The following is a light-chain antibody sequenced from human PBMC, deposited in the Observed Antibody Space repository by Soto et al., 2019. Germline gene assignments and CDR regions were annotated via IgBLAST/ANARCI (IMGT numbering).Light chain of an antibody. CDR2: GNN. J-gene: IGLJ2*01. CDR3: QSYDSSLNGVI. V-gene: IGLV1-40*01. CDR1: SSNIGAGYD. Sequence: QSVLTQPPSVSGAPGQRVTISCTGSSSNIGAGYDVHWYQQLPGTAPTLLIYGNNDRPSGVPDRFSGSESGTSASLAITGLQDEDEADYYCQSYDSSLNGVIFGGGTKLTVL.